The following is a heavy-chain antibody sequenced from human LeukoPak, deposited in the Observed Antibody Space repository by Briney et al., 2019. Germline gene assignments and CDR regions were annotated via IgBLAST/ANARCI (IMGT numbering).Heavy chain of an antibody. CDR2: IYYSGST. CDR1: GGSISSSSYY. CDR3: AREQFLGYCTGGVCYKGGAFDI. D-gene: IGHD2-8*02. Sequence: SETLSLTCTVSGGSISSSSYYWGWIRQPPGKGLEWIGSIYYSGSTYYNPPLKSRVTISVDTSKNQFSLKLSSVTAADTAVYYCAREQFLGYCTGGVCYKGGAFDIWGQGTMVTVSS. J-gene: IGHJ3*02. V-gene: IGHV4-39*01.